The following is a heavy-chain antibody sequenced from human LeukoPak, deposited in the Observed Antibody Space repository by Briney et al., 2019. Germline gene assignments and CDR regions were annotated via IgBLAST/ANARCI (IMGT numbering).Heavy chain of an antibody. V-gene: IGHV3-48*01. CDR3: ARDGRTYYYGSGSYLKY. CDR2: ISSSSSTI. J-gene: IGHJ4*02. D-gene: IGHD3-10*01. Sequence: GGSLRLSCAASGFTFSSYSMNWVRQAPGKGLEWVSYISSSSSTIYYADSVKGRFTISRDNAKNSLYLQMNSLRAEDTAVYYCARDGRTYYYGSGSYLKYWGQGTLVTVSS. CDR1: GFTFSSYS.